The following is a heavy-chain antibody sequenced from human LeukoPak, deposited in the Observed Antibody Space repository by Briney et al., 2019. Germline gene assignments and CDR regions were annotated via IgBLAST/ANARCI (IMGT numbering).Heavy chain of an antibody. V-gene: IGHV3-21*01. D-gene: IGHD3-22*01. CDR3: ARGPYYYDSSRNIYLDY. CDR1: GFTFSSCT. CDR2: ISSSSSYI. J-gene: IGHJ4*02. Sequence: GGSLRLSCAASGFTFSSCTMNWVRQAPGKGLEWVSSISSSSSYIYYADSVKGRFTISRDNAKNSLYLQMNSLRAEDTAVYYCARGPYYYDSSRNIYLDYWGQGTLVTVSS.